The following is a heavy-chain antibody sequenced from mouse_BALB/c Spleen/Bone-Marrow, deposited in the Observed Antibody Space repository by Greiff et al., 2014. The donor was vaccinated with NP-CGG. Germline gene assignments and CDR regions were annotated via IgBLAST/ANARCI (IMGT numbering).Heavy chain of an antibody. CDR2: IYPGNVNT. Sequence: VQLQQSGPELVKPGASVRISCKASGYTFTSYYIHWVKQRPGQGLEWIGWIYPGNVNTKYNEKFKGKATLTADKSSSTAYMQLSSLTSEDSAVYCCARRVHYYGVYFDYWGQGTTLTVSS. CDR1: GYTFTSYY. D-gene: IGHD1-2*01. CDR3: ARRVHYYGVYFDY. J-gene: IGHJ2*01. V-gene: IGHV1S56*01.